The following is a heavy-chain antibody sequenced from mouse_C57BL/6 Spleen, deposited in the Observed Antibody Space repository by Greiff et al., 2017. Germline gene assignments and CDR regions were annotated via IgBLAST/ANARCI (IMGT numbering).Heavy chain of an antibody. CDR3: ARSNYGSSYDAMDY. CDR2: IYPGDGDT. Sequence: QVQLQQSGPELVKPGASVKISCKASGYAFSSSWMNWVKQRPGKGLEWIGRIYPGDGDTNYNGKFKGKATLTADKSSSTAYMQLSSLTSEDSAFYFCARSNYGSSYDAMDYWGQGTSVTVSS. V-gene: IGHV1-82*01. D-gene: IGHD1-1*01. J-gene: IGHJ4*01. CDR1: GYAFSSSW.